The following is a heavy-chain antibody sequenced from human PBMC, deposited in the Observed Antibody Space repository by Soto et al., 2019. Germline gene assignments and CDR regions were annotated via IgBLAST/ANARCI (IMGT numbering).Heavy chain of an antibody. CDR1: GGSISSYY. CDR2: IYYSGST. Sequence: SETLSLTCTVSGGSISSYYWSWIRQPPGKGLEWIGYIYYSGSTNYNPSLKSRVTISVDTSKNQFSLKLSSVTAADTAVYYCAREPYYDILTGYVGGFDYWGQGTLVTVSS. D-gene: IGHD3-9*01. CDR3: AREPYYDILTGYVGGFDY. V-gene: IGHV4-59*01. J-gene: IGHJ4*02.